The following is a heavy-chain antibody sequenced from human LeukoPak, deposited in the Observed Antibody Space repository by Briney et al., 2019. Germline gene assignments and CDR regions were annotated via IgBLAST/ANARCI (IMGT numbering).Heavy chain of an antibody. CDR1: GGSISSSSYY. J-gene: IGHJ3*02. CDR2: VYYSGST. CDR3: ARERTGRAAAGSFNAFDI. D-gene: IGHD6-13*01. V-gene: IGHV4-39*07. Sequence: PSETLSLTCTVSGGSISSSSYYWGWIRQPPGKGLEWIGSVYYSGSTYYNPSLKSRVTMSVDTSKNQFSLKLSSVTAADTAVYYCARERTGRAAAGSFNAFDIWGQGTMVTVSS.